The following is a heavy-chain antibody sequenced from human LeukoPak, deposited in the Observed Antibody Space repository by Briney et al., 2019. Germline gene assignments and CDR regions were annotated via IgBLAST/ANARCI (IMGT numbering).Heavy chain of an antibody. J-gene: IGHJ3*02. CDR1: GFTFSSYW. CDR3: ARLLRYFDWLAFDI. CDR2: INSDGSST. Sequence: PGGSLILSCAASGFTFSSYWMHWVRQAPGKGLVWVSRINSDGSSTSYADSVKGRFTISRDNAKNTLYLQMNSLRAEDTAVYYCARLLRYFDWLAFDIWGQGTMVTVSS. V-gene: IGHV3-74*01. D-gene: IGHD3-9*01.